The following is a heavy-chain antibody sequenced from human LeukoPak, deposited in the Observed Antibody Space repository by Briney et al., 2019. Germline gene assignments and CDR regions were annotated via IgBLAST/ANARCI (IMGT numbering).Heavy chain of an antibody. D-gene: IGHD3-3*01. J-gene: IGHJ4*02. CDR1: GFTFNSYS. Sequence: PGGSLRLSCAASGFTFNSYSMNWVRQAPGKGLEWVSYISSSSNTIYYADSVKGRFTISRDNAKNTLYLQMNSLRAEDTAVYYCARDQVRSVGLDYWGQGTLVTVSS. CDR3: ARDQVRSVGLDY. CDR2: ISSSSNTI. V-gene: IGHV3-48*04.